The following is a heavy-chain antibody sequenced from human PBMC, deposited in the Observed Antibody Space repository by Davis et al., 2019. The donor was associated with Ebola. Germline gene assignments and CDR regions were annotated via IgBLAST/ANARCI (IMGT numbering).Heavy chain of an antibody. J-gene: IGHJ5*02. CDR2: IYYSGNT. CDR1: GGSISSHY. V-gene: IGHV4-59*11. CDR3: ARAPIAGAGTRWGTRWFDP. D-gene: IGHD6-13*01. Sequence: PSETLSLTCTVSGGSISSHYWSWIWQPPGKGLEYIGYIYYSGNTNYNPSLKSRVTISVDMSKNQFSLKLSSMTAADTAVYYCARAPIAGAGTRWGTRWFDPWGQGTLVTVSS.